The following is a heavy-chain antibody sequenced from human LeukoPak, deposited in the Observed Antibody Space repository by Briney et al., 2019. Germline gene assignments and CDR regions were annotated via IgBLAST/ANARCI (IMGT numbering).Heavy chain of an antibody. V-gene: IGHV3-30*18. CDR3: AKPVWEWLPGLNDAFDI. D-gene: IGHD5-12*01. CDR1: GFTFSDYS. Sequence: PGGSLRLSCAASGFTFSDYSMNWVRQAPGKGLEWVAVISYDGSNKYYADSVKGRFTISRDNSKNTLYLQMNSLRAEDTAVYYCAKPVWEWLPGLNDAFDIWGQGTMVTVSS. J-gene: IGHJ3*02. CDR2: ISYDGSNK.